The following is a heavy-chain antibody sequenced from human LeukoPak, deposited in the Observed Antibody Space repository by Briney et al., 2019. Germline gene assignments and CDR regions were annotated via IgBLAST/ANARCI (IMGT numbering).Heavy chain of an antibody. CDR1: GFTFSTYS. CDR2: ISDDSNYI. V-gene: IGHV3-21*01. Sequence: GGSLRLSCAASGFTFSTYSGNWIRQAPGKGLEWVSSISDDSNYIFYADSVKGRFTISRDNAKNSLYLQMNSLRAEDTAVYYCARVGGITLALAPSPFPDYNYYYMDGWGKGTTVTVS. CDR3: ARVGGITLALAPSPFPDYNYYYMDG. D-gene: IGHD3-22*01. J-gene: IGHJ6*03.